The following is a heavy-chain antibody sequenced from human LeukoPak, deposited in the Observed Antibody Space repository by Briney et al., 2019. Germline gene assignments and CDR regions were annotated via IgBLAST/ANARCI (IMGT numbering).Heavy chain of an antibody. V-gene: IGHV1-2*02. CDR3: ARGPPTRQPLLYGTFNY. D-gene: IGHD2-2*02. J-gene: IGHJ4*02. Sequence: ASVKVSCKASGYTFTGYYMHWVRQAAGQGLEWMGWINPNSGGTNYAQKFQGRVTMTRDTSISTAYMELSRLRSDDTAVYYCARGPPTRQPLLYGTFNYWGQGTLVTVSS. CDR1: GYTFTGYY. CDR2: INPNSGGT.